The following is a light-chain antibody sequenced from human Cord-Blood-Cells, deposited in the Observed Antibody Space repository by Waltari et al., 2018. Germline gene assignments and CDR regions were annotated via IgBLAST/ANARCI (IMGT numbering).Light chain of an antibody. CDR3: MQALQTLQTTLT. V-gene: IGKV2-28*01. CDR1: QSLLHSNGYNY. CDR2: LGS. Sequence: DIVMTQSPLSLPVTPGEPASISCRSSQSLLHSNGYNYLDWYLQKPGQSPHLLIYLGSKRASGGPDRFSGSGSGTDFTLKISRVEAEDVGVYYCMQALQTLQTTLTFGGGTKVEIK. J-gene: IGKJ4*01.